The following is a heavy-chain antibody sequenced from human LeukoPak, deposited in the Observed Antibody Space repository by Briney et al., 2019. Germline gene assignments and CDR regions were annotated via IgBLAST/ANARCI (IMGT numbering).Heavy chain of an antibody. J-gene: IGHJ6*02. Sequence: APVKVSCKASGYTFTSYYMHWVRQAPGQGLEWMGIINPSGGSTSYAQKFQGRVIMTRDTSTSTVYMELSSLRSEDTAVYYCARWGGVGMDVWGQGTTLSVSS. V-gene: IGHV1-46*01. CDR2: INPSGGST. CDR3: ARWGGVGMDV. CDR1: GYTFTSYY. D-gene: IGHD2-8*01.